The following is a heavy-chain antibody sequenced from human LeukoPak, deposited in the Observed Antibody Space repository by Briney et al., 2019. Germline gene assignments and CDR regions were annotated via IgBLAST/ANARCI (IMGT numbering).Heavy chain of an antibody. Sequence: PSQTLALICAISGDSVSSSSAVWSWIRQYPSRGLEWLGRTYYRSKWYNECAVSVKSRITINPDTSKNQFSLQLNSVTPEDTAVYYCARSHTNNWFDPWGQGTLVTVSS. V-gene: IGHV6-1*01. CDR3: ARSHTNNWFDP. CDR1: GDSVSSSSAV. CDR2: TYYRSKWYN. J-gene: IGHJ5*02.